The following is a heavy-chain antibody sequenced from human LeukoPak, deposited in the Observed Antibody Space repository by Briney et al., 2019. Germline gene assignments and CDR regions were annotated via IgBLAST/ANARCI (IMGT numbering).Heavy chain of an antibody. D-gene: IGHD2-21*02. CDR1: DGSIRSSSYR. CDR2: IYHDGDT. J-gene: IGHJ2*01. Sequence: SETLSLTCTVSDGSIRSSSYRWGWIRQSPGMVLEWIGNIYHDGDTYYNTSLRSRVTLSVETSKNHFPQKRTSVTAADTAAYYCPRLNRVTCFFHLWGRGTLVVVPS. V-gene: IGHV4-39*02. CDR3: PRLNRVTCFFHL.